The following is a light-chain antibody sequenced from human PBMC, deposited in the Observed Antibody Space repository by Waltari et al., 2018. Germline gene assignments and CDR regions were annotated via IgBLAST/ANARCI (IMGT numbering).Light chain of an antibody. CDR1: QSLLHSNGYNY. CDR3: MQALQTPFT. CDR2: LGS. Sequence: IVMTQSPLSLPVTPGEPASISCRSSQSLLHSNGYNYLDWYLQKPGQSPQVLIYLGSNRASGVTDRFSGSGSGKDFTLKISRVEAEDVGVYYCMQALQTPFTFGQGTKLEIK. V-gene: IGKV2-28*01. J-gene: IGKJ2*01.